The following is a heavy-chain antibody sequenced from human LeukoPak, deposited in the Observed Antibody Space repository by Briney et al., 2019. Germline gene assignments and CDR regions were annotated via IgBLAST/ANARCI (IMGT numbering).Heavy chain of an antibody. CDR3: ATLAGAAAVYYFDY. Sequence: GGSLRLSCAASGLTVSSNYMSWVRQAPGKGLEWVSVIYSGGSTYYADSVKGRFTISRDNSKNTLYLQMSSLRAEDTAVYYCATLAGAAAVYYFDYWGQGTLVTVSS. J-gene: IGHJ4*02. CDR2: IYSGGST. D-gene: IGHD1-26*01. CDR1: GLTVSSNY. V-gene: IGHV3-53*01.